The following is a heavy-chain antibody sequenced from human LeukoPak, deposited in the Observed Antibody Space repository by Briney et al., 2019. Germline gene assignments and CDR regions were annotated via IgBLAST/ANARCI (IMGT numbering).Heavy chain of an antibody. D-gene: IGHD3-16*01. CDR3: ARSASWDYYYYMDV. Sequence: NPSETLSLTCTVSGGSISSYCWSWIRQPPGKGLEWIGYIFYSGSTNYNPSLKSRVTISVDTSKNQFSLKLSSVTAADTAVYYCARSASWDYYYYMDVWGKGTTVTVSS. V-gene: IGHV4-59*01. CDR1: GGSISSYC. CDR2: IFYSGST. J-gene: IGHJ6*03.